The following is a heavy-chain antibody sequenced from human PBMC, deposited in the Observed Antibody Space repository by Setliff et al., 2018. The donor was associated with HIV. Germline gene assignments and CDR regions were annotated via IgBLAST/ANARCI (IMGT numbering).Heavy chain of an antibody. CDR3: ARGVGGNWDKSLDY. D-gene: IGHD1-1*01. CDR2: INHSGST. V-gene: IGHV4-34*01. J-gene: IGHJ4*02. CDR1: GYSISSGYY. Sequence: PSETLSLTCAVSGYSISSGYYWSWIRQPPGKGLEWIGEINHSGSTNYNPSLKSRITISLDTSNKQFSLRLRSVTAADTAVYYCARGVGGNWDKSLDYWGQGTLVTVSS.